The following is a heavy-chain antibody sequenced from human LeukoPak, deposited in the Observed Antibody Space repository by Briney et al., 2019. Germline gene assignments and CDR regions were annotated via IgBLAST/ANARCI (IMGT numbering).Heavy chain of an antibody. J-gene: IGHJ6*02. CDR2: IYSGGST. D-gene: IGHD2-8*01. Sequence: GGSLRLSCAASGFTVSSNYMSWVRQAPGKGLEWVSVIYSGGSTYYADSVKGRFTISRDNSKNTLYLQMNSLRAEDTAVYYCARDIASPIVPLSMDVWGQGTTATVSS. V-gene: IGHV3-66*01. CDR3: ARDIASPIVPLSMDV. CDR1: GFTVSSNY.